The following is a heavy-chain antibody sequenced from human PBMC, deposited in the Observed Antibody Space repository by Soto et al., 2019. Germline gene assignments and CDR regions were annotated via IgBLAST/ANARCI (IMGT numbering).Heavy chain of an antibody. CDR2: ISYDGSNN. D-gene: IGHD3-22*01. CDR3: AKDSSYYDSSGYPDY. CDR1: GFTFSSYG. Sequence: QVQLVESGGGVVQPGRSLRLSCAASGFTFSSYGMHWVRQAPGKGLEWVAVISYDGSNNYYADSVKGRFTISRDNSKNTLYLQRNSLRAEDTAVYYCAKDSSYYDSSGYPDYWGQGTLVTVSS. V-gene: IGHV3-30*18. J-gene: IGHJ4*02.